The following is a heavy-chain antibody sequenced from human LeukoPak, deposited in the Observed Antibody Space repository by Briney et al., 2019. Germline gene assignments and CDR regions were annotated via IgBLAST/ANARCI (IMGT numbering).Heavy chain of an antibody. CDR1: GGSISGYY. D-gene: IGHD5-18*01. CDR2: IYYTGRT. CDR3: ARSGYIYGANAFDI. Sequence: SETLSLTCIVSGGSISGYYWNWIRQPPGKGLEWIGHIYYTGRTHFHPSLKSRVTISQDTSTNHFSLRLSSVTAADTAFYYCARSGYIYGANAFDIWGQGKMVTVSS. J-gene: IGHJ3*02. V-gene: IGHV4-59*01.